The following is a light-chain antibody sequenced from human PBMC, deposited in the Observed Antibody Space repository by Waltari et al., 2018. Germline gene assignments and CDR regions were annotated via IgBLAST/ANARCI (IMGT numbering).Light chain of an antibody. V-gene: IGKV3-15*01. J-gene: IGKJ1*01. CDR3: QQYNNWPWT. Sequence: EIVMTQSPATLSVSPGERATLACRASQIVSSTYAWYQQKPGQAPRLLIYGESTRATGIPARFSGSGSGTEFTLTISSMQSEDFAVYYCQQYNNWPWTFGQGTKVEIK. CDR1: QIVSST. CDR2: GES.